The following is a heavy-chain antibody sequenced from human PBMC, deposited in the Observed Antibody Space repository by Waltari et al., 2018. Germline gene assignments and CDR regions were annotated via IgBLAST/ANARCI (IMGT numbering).Heavy chain of an antibody. CDR1: GFSLTTSGVH. CDR3: THTSVMTPRAFDF. CDR2: ISWSDDN. J-gene: IGHJ3*01. D-gene: IGHD2-21*02. V-gene: IGHV2-5*01. Sequence: QITLKESGPTLVKPTQTLTLTCTFSGFSLTTSGVHVGWVRQPPGKALEWLALISWSDDNRYSPSLKSRLTITKDTSRNQVVLTMTNVDPVDTATYYCTHTSVMTPRAFDFWGQGT.